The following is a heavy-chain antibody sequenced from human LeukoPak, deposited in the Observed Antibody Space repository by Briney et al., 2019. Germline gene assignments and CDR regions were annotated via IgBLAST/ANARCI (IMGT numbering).Heavy chain of an antibody. V-gene: IGHV3-48*03. J-gene: IGHJ6*04. CDR1: GFTFSTYE. D-gene: IGHD3-10*02. Sequence: GGSLRLSCAASGFTFSTYEMSWVRQAPGKGLEWVSYISSSGSTIYYADSVKGRFTISRDNAKNSLYLQMNSLRAEDTAVYYCAELGITMIGGVWGKGTTVTISS. CDR3: AELGITMIGGV. CDR2: ISSSGSTI.